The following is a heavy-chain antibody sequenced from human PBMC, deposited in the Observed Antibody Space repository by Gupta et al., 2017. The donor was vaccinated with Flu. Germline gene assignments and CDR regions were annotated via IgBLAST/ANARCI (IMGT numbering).Heavy chain of an antibody. J-gene: IGHJ4*02. CDR2: ISYDGAIE. V-gene: IGHV3-30*18. Sequence: QVQLVESGGGVVQPGRSLRLSCAASGFTFPNYGMHWVRQAPGKGLEWVAAISYDGAIEYYAGSVEGRLTVSRDNSKNTLYLQVNSLRTDDTAVYYCAKGYYDFRSRPYPSAYHLDDWGQGTVVTVSS. CDR1: GFTFPNYG. D-gene: IGHD3-3*01. CDR3: AKGYYDFRSRPYPSAYHLDD.